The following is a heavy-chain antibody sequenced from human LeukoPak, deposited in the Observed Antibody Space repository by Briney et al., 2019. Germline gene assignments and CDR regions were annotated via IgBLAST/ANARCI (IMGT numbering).Heavy chain of an antibody. V-gene: IGHV3-74*01. J-gene: IGHJ4*02. CDR3: ARVAQSIAAPLDY. CDR2: INTDGSST. CDR1: GFTFSSYW. D-gene: IGHD6-6*01. Sequence: GGSLRLSCAASGFTFSSYWMHWVRQAPGKGLVWVSRINTDGSSTSYADSVKGRFTISRDNAKNTLYLQMNSLRAEDTAVYYCARVAQSIAAPLDYWGQGTLVTVSS.